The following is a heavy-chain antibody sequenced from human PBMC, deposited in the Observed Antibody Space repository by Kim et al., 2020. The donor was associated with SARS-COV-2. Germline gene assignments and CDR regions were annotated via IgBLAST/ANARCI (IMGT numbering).Heavy chain of an antibody. CDR3: TTVDTNMAFDY. CDR2: T. V-gene: IGHV3-49*02. Sequence: TEYAASAKGRFTISRDDSKSIAYLQMNSLKIEDTALYLCTTVDTNMAFDYWGQGTLVSVSS. D-gene: IGHD5-18*01. J-gene: IGHJ4*02.